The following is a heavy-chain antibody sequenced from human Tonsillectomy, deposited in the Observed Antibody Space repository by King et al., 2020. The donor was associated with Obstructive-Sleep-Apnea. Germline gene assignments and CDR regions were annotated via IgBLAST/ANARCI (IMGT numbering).Heavy chain of an antibody. J-gene: IGHJ3*02. Sequence: TFKESGSLLVKPTETLTLTCTVSGFSPSNSRMGGSWFRQPPGKSLDWLAHIFSNYEKTYSTTLKSRLTISNDTSKSQVVLTMTNMDPVDTATYYCARMEMATMEDAFDIWGQGTMVTVSS. CDR1: GFSPSNSRMG. D-gene: IGHD5-24*01. CDR2: IFSNYEK. CDR3: ARMEMATMEDAFDI. V-gene: IGHV2-26*01.